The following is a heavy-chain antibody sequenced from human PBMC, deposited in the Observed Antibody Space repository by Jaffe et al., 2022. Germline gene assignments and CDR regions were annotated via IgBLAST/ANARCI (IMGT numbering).Heavy chain of an antibody. CDR1: GGSISSGGYS. V-gene: IGHV4-30-2*01. CDR3: ARVYNGITIFGVVHTRNYYYYYMDV. Sequence: QLQLQESGSGLVKPSQTLSLTCAVSGGSISSGGYSWSWIRQPPGKGLEWIGYIYHSGSTYYNPSLKSRVTISVDRSKNQFSLKLSSVTAADTAVYYCARVYNGITIFGVVHTRNYYYYYMDVWGKGTTVTVSS. J-gene: IGHJ6*03. CDR2: IYHSGST. D-gene: IGHD3-3*01.